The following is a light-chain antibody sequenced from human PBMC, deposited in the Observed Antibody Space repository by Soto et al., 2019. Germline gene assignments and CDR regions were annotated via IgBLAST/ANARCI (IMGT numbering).Light chain of an antibody. CDR1: QGISSY. J-gene: IGKJ5*01. CDR2: AAS. CDR3: QQDYSYPIT. V-gene: IGKV1-8*01. Sequence: AIRMTQSPSSLSASTGDRVTMTCRASQGISSYLAWYQQKPGKAPKLLIYAASTLQSGVPSRFSGSGSGTDFTLTISCLQSEDFATYYCQQDYSYPITFGQGTRLEIK.